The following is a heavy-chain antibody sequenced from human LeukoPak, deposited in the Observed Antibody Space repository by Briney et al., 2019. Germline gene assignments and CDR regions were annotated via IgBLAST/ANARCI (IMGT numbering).Heavy chain of an antibody. D-gene: IGHD1-26*01. CDR3: ASYSGSYYGFDH. V-gene: IGHV3-74*01. CDR2: INSDGSST. J-gene: IGHJ4*02. Sequence: PGGSLRLSCAASGFTFSSYWMHWVRQAPGKGLVWVSRINSDGSSTSYADSVKGRFTISRDNAKNTLYLQMNSLRAEDTAVYYCASYSGSYYGFDHWGQGTLVTV. CDR1: GFTFSSYW.